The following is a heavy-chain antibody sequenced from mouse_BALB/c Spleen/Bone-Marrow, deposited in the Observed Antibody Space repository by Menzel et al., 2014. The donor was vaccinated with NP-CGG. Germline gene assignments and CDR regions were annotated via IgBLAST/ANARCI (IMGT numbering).Heavy chain of an antibody. CDR1: GFTFTDYY. V-gene: IGHV7-3*02. CDR3: ARDINYDIYWYFAV. CDR2: SRNKANGYTT. Sequence: EVKLVESGGGLAQPGGSLRLSCATSGFTFTDYYMSWVRQPPGKALEWLGFSRNKANGYTTEYSASVKGRFTISRDNSQSILYLQMNTLRAGDSATYCSARDINYDIYWYFAVWGAGTPVTVPS. D-gene: IGHD2-4*01. J-gene: IGHJ1*01.